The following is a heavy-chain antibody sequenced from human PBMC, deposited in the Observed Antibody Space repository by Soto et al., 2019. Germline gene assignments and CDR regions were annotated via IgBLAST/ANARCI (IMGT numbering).Heavy chain of an antibody. CDR1: GFTFSSYW. J-gene: IGHJ3*02. D-gene: IGHD6-13*01. V-gene: IGHV3-74*01. CDR2: INSDGSST. CDR3: ARGLAATDTHDGFDI. Sequence: GGSLRRSCVASGFTFSSYWMHWVRQAPGKGLVWVSRINSDGSSTSYADSVKGRFTISRDNAKSTLYLQMNSLRAEDTAVYYCARGLAATDTHDGFDIWGQGTMVTVSS.